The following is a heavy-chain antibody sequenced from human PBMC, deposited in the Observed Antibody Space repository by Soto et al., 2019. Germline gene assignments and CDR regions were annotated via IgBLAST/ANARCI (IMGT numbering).Heavy chain of an antibody. D-gene: IGHD6-19*01. J-gene: IGHJ5*02. V-gene: IGHV4-34*01. CDR2: INHSGST. CDR3: ARGGHSSGWYWWFDP. CDR1: GGSFSGYY. Sequence: KASETLSLTCAVYGGSFSGYYWSWIRQPPGKGLEWIGEINHSGSTNYNPSLKSRVTISVDTSKNQFSLKLSSVTAADTAVYYCARGGHSSGWYWWFDPWGQGTLVTVSS.